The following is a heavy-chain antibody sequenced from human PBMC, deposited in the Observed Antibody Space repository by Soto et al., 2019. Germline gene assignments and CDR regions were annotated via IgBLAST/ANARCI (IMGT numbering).Heavy chain of an antibody. D-gene: IGHD3-3*01. CDR3: ARDGKADYDFWSGYYPYYYMDV. CDR1: GYTFTGYY. Sequence: ASVKVSCKASGYTFTGYYMHWVRQAPGQGLEWMGWIKPNSGGTNYAQKFQGWVTMTRDTSISTAYMELSRLRSDDTAVYYCARDGKADYDFWSGYYPYYYMDVWGKGTTVTVSS. CDR2: IKPNSGGT. J-gene: IGHJ6*03. V-gene: IGHV1-2*04.